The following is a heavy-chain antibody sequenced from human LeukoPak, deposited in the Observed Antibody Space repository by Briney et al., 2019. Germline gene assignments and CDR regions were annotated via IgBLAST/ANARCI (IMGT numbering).Heavy chain of an antibody. V-gene: IGHV4-34*01. CDR3: ARGGSYYGSGSYPPFDY. Sequence: SETLSLTCAVYGGSFSGYYWGWIRQPPGRGLEWIGSIYYSGSTYYNPSLKSRVTISVDTSKNQFSLKLSSVTAGDTAVYYCARGGSYYGSGSYPPFDYWGQGTLVTVSS. J-gene: IGHJ4*02. CDR2: IYYSGST. D-gene: IGHD3-10*01. CDR1: GGSFSGYY.